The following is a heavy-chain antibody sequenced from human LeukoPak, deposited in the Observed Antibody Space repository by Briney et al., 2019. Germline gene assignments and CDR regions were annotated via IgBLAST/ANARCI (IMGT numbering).Heavy chain of an antibody. J-gene: IGHJ4*02. D-gene: IGHD3-22*01. CDR2: ISGSGGST. V-gene: IGHV3-23*01. CDR3: AKGDYYDSSGYYY. Sequence: SCKASGGTFSSYAMSWVRQAPGKGLEWVSAISGSGGSTYYADSVKGRFTISRDNSKNTLYLQMNSLRAEDTAVYYCAKGDYYDSSGYYYWGQGTLVTVSS. CDR1: GGTFSSYA.